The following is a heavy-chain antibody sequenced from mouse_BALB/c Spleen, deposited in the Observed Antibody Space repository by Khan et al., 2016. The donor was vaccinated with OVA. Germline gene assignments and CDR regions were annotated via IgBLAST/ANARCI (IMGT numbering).Heavy chain of an antibody. J-gene: IGHJ4*01. CDR1: GFTFSDYG. CDR3: ARSWAMDY. V-gene: IGHV5-15*02. CDR2: ISSLAYSI. Sequence: EVQLVESGGGLVQPGGSRKLSCAASGFTFSDYGLAWVRQAPGKGPEWVAFISSLAYSIYYADTVTGLFTISRENAKNTLFLEMSSLRYEDTAMYHCARSWAMDYWGQGTSVTVSS.